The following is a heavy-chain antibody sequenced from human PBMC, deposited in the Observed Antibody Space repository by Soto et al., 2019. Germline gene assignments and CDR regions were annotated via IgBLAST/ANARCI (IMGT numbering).Heavy chain of an antibody. CDR2: ITSDGSST. CDR3: GKGRSYYYYYGVDV. V-gene: IGHV3-74*01. Sequence: PGGSLRLSCAASGFTFRSYWMQWVRQAPGKGLVWVSWITSDGSSTSYADSVKGRFTISRDNSKSALYLQMNSLRAEDTAVYYCGKGRSYYYYYGVDVWGQGTTVTVSS. D-gene: IGHD1-26*01. CDR1: GFTFRSYW. J-gene: IGHJ6*02.